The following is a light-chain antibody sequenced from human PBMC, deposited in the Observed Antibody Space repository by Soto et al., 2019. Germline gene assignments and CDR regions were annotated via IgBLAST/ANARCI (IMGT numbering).Light chain of an antibody. V-gene: IGLV2-11*01. Sequence: QSALTQPRSVSGSPGQSVTISCTGSSSDVGGYTYVSWYQQHPGKAPKLVIFDVTKRPSGVPYRFSGSKSGNTASLTISGLQAEDEADYYCCSCAGRDTVMKFGGGTKLTVL. CDR2: DVT. CDR3: CSCAGRDTVMK. CDR1: SSDVGGYTY. J-gene: IGLJ2*01.